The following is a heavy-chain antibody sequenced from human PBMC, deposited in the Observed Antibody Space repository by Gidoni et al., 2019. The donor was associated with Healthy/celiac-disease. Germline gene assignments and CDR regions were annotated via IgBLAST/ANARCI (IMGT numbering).Heavy chain of an antibody. CDR1: GGTFSNYG. CDR3: ARDCSSTSCQTLHYYGMDV. J-gene: IGHJ6*02. Sequence: QVQLVQSGAEVKKPGSSVKVSCKASGGTFSNYGISWVRQAPGQGLEWMGGIIPIFGTANYAQKFQGRVTITADKFTTTAYMELSRLRSEDTAVYYCARDCSSTSCQTLHYYGMDVWGQGTTVTVSS. CDR2: IIPIFGTA. V-gene: IGHV1-69*06. D-gene: IGHD2-2*01.